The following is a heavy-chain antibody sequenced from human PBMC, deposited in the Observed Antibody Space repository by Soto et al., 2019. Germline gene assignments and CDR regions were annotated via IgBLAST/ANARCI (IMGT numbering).Heavy chain of an antibody. D-gene: IGHD1-1*01. V-gene: IGHV3-33*01. J-gene: IGHJ4*02. CDR2: IWYDGSNK. CDR3: ARDLPKRYHFDY. CDR1: GFTFSSYG. Sequence: SGGSLRLSCAASGFTFSSYGMHWVRQAPGKGLEWVAVIWYDGSNKYYADSVKGRFTISRDNSKNTLYLQMNGLRAEDTAVYYCARDLPKRYHFDYWGQGTLVTVSS.